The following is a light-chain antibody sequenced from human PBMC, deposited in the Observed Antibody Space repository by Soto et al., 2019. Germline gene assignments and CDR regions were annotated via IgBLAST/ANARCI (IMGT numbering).Light chain of an antibody. V-gene: IGKV3-11*01. CDR2: DAS. Sequence: EIVLKQSPGTLSLSPGERATLSCRASQSVNNYLAWYQQKPGQAPRLLIYDASNRATGIPPRFSGSGSGTDFTLTISSLEPEDSAVYYCQQRGNWPWLTFGGGTRVEIK. CDR3: QQRGNWPWLT. CDR1: QSVNNY. J-gene: IGKJ4*01.